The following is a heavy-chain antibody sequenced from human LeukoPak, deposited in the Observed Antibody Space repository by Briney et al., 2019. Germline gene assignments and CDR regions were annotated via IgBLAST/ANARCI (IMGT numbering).Heavy chain of an antibody. CDR3: ARGGGTGRPPYYFDY. CDR2: INHSGST. CDR1: GGSFSGYY. Sequence: SETLSLTCAVYGGSFSGYYWSWIRQPPGKGLEWIGDINHSGSTNYNPSLKSRVTISVDTSKNQFSLKLSSVTAADTAVYYCARGGGTGRPPYYFDYWGQGTLVTVSS. V-gene: IGHV4-34*01. J-gene: IGHJ4*02. D-gene: IGHD3/OR15-3a*01.